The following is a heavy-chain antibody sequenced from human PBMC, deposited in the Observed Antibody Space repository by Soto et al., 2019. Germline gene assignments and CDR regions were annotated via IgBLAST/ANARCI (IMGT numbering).Heavy chain of an antibody. J-gene: IGHJ4*02. Sequence: GGSLRLSCAASGFSFSISPMHWVRQAPGKGPEWVALISYDGTNKFYADSVKGRFTISRDNSRSTLYLQVDSLRPEDAAVYYCARDPKTSGGQHWAFNYFDSWGQGTLVTVSS. V-gene: IGHV3-30-3*01. CDR1: GFSFSISP. D-gene: IGHD7-27*01. CDR2: ISYDGTNK. CDR3: ARDPKTSGGQHWAFNYFDS.